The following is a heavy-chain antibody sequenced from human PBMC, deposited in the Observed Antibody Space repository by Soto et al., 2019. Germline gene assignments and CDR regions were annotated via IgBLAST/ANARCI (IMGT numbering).Heavy chain of an antibody. CDR3: ARDLYYYDSSGPTGVNWFDP. CDR2: IYSGGST. Sequence: PGGSLRLSCAASGFTVSSNYMSWVRQAPGKGLEWVSVIYSGGSTYYADSVKGRFTISRDNSKNTLYLQMNSLRAEDTAVYYCARDLYYYDSSGPTGVNWFDPWGQGTLVTVSS. J-gene: IGHJ5*02. CDR1: GFTVSSNY. D-gene: IGHD3-22*01. V-gene: IGHV3-66*01.